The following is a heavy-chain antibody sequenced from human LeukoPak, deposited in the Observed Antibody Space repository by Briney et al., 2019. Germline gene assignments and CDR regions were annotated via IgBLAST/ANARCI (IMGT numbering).Heavy chain of an antibody. CDR1: GFTFSSYS. D-gene: IGHD5-18*01. V-gene: IGHV3-21*01. CDR3: ARGYSYGSPYFDY. CDR2: ISYSSSYI. J-gene: IGHJ4*02. Sequence: GGSLRLSCAASGFTFSSYSMNWVRQAPGKGLEWVSSISYSSSYIYYADSVKGRFTTSRDNAKNSLYLQMNSLRAEDTAVYYCARGYSYGSPYFDYWGQGTLVTVSS.